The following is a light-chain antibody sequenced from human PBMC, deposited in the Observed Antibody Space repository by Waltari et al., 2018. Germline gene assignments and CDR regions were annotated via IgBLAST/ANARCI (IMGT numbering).Light chain of an antibody. CDR3: CSCSYTPTTTVI. Sequence: QSALTQPASVSGSPGQSITISCTGTNSDVGAYDYVSLYQHHPGKAHKLIIYEVTNRPSGVSNRFSGSKSDNTASLTISGLQAEDEAEYYCCSCSYTPTTTVIFGGGTKLTVL. V-gene: IGLV2-14*01. CDR1: NSDVGAYDY. CDR2: EVT. J-gene: IGLJ2*01.